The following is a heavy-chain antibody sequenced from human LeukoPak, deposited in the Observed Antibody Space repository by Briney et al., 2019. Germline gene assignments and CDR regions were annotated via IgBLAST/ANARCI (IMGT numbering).Heavy chain of an antibody. D-gene: IGHD2-2*01. J-gene: IGHJ4*02. CDR3: ARHPPRRYCSSTGCSYLDY. CDR2: IYYSGST. V-gene: IGHV4-59*08. Sequence: SETLSLTCTVSGGSISSYYWSWIRQPPGKGVEWIGYIYYSGSTTYNPSLKSRVTISVDTSKNQFSLKLSSVTAADTAVYYCARHPPRRYCSSTGCSYLDYWGQGTLVTVSS. CDR1: GGSISSYY.